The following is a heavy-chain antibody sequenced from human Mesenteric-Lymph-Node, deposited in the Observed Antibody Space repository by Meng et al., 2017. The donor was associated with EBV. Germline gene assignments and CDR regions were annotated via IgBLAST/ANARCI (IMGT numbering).Heavy chain of an antibody. V-gene: IGHV4-30-2*01. CDR1: SGFISRCVYS. Sequence: SPIQVLTYAFSSGFISRCVYSLSQVPGERGECLEWIGVIYHSVTTDLNPPLRIRINLSVYTCKNQFSLNLRCVSAADTYIYYCARSAGGDYFDYWGQGTLVTVSS. CDR3: ARSAGGDYFDY. D-gene: IGHD1-1*01. J-gene: IGHJ4*02. CDR2: IYHSVTT.